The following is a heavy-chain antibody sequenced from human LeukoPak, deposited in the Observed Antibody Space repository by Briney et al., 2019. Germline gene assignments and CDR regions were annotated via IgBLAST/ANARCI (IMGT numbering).Heavy chain of an antibody. D-gene: IGHD3-10*01. CDR1: GYTFTSYD. J-gene: IGHJ4*02. CDR3: ARGDIYYGSGSSPFDY. Sequence: ASVKVSCKASGYTFTSYDINWVRQATGQGLEWMGWMNPNSGNTGYAQKFQGRVTMTRNTSISTAYMELSSLRSEDTAVYYCARGDIYYGSGSSPFDYWGQGTLVTVS. CDR2: MNPNSGNT. V-gene: IGHV1-8*01.